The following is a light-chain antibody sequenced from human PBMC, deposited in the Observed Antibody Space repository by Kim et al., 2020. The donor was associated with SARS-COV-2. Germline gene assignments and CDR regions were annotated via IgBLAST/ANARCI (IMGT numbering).Light chain of an antibody. J-gene: IGKJ4*01. CDR1: QSVSSSY. V-gene: IGKV3-20*01. Sequence: SPGERATLSCRARQSVSSSYLAWYQQKPGQPPRLLIYGASSRATGIPDRFSGSGSGTDFTLTINRLEPEDFAVYSCQQYGSSPLTFGGGTKVDIK. CDR3: QQYGSSPLT. CDR2: GAS.